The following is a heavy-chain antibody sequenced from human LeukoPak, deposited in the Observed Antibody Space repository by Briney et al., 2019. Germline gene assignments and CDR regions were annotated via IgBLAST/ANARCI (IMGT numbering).Heavy chain of an antibody. J-gene: IGHJ4*02. Sequence: GGSLRLSCAASIFPFSRYGMSWVRQAPGKGLEWVSVISGGGGGTYYADSVKGRFTISRDNSKNTLYLQMNSLRAEDTAVYYCAKGLGYCSTTSCYFDYWGQGTLVTVSS. V-gene: IGHV3-23*01. CDR2: ISGGGGGT. D-gene: IGHD2-2*01. CDR3: AKGLGYCSTTSCYFDY. CDR1: IFPFSRYG.